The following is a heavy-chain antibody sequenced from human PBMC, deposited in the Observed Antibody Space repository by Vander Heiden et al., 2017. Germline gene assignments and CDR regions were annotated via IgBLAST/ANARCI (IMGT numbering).Heavy chain of an antibody. CDR2: IYYSGST. J-gene: IGHJ4*02. D-gene: IGHD3-22*01. Sequence: QLQLQESGPGLVKPSETLSLTCTVSRGSISRSSYYLGWIRQPPGKGLEWIGSIYYSGSTYYNPSLKSRVTISVDTSKNQFSLKLSSVTAADTAVYYCAEDSSGYYHYWGQGTLVTVSS. CDR1: RGSISRSSYY. V-gene: IGHV4-39*01. CDR3: AEDSSGYYHY.